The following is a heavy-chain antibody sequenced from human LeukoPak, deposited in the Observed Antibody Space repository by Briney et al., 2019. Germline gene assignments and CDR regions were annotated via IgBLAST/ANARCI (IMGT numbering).Heavy chain of an antibody. CDR2: IIPIFGTA. V-gene: IGHV1-69*05. J-gene: IGHJ6*03. CDR3: ARDYYRFYYMDV. Sequence: SVKVSCKASGGTFTSYAISWVRQAPGQGLEWMGGIIPIFGTANYAQKFQGRVTITTDESTSTAYMELSSLRSEDTAVYYCARDYYRFYYMDVWGKGTTVTVAS. CDR1: GGTFTSYA. D-gene: IGHD3-22*01.